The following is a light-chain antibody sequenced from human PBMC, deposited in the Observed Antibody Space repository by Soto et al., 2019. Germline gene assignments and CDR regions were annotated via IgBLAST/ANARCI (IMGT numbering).Light chain of an antibody. V-gene: IGKV3-20*01. CDR2: GAS. J-gene: IGKJ1*01. Sequence: EIVLTQSPGTLSLSPGERATLSCRASQSVSNNYLAWYQQKPGQATRLLIYGASNRATGIPDRFSGSGSGTDCTLTISRLEPEDFAVYYCQQYGSSGTFGQGTKVDIK. CDR3: QQYGSSGT. CDR1: QSVSNNY.